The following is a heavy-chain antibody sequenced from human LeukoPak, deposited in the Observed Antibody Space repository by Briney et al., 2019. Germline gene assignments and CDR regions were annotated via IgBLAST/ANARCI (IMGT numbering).Heavy chain of an antibody. CDR3: ARVLGATDGC. V-gene: IGHV1-2*06. CDR2: INPNSGDT. Sequence: GASVKVSCKTSGYTFTDYYMHWVRQAPGQGLEWMGRINPNSGDTNYAQKFQGRVTMTRDTSISTAYMELTRLRSDDAAVYYCARVLGATDGCWGQGTLVTVSS. J-gene: IGHJ4*02. CDR1: GYTFTDYY. D-gene: IGHD1-26*01.